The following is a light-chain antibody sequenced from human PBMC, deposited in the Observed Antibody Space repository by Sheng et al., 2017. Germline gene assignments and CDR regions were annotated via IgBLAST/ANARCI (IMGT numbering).Light chain of an antibody. Sequence: DIQMTQSPSTLSASVGDRVTITCRASQGIGNWLAWSQQKPGQAPKCLIYKASTLGSGVPSRFSGSGSGTEFILTINSLQPEDFASYSCQQFLSYPITFGQGTRLEIK. V-gene: IGKV1-5*03. CDR3: QQFLSYPIT. CDR2: KAS. J-gene: IGKJ5*01. CDR1: QGIGNW.